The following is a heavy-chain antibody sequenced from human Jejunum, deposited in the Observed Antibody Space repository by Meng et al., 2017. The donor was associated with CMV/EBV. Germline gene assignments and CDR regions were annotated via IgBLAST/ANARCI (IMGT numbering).Heavy chain of an antibody. CDR3: TRDREDFYGSNLLDF. D-gene: IGHD3-10*01. V-gene: IGHV3-48*03. Sequence: TFGSYEMNWFRQAPGKGLEWISFISSSSGTIYYADSVKGRFIISRDNAKNTLYLQMNSLRAEDTAVYYCTRDREDFYGSNLLDFWGQGALVTVSS. CDR1: TFGSYE. J-gene: IGHJ4*02. CDR2: ISSSSGTI.